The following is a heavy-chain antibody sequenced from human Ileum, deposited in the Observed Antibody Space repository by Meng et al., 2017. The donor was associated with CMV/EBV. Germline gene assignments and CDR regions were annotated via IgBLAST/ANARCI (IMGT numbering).Heavy chain of an antibody. J-gene: IGHJ4*02. V-gene: IGHV3-23*01. Sequence: GESLKISCAASGFTFSSYAMSGVRQAPGKGLEWVSAISGSGGSTYYADPVKGRFTISRDNSKNTLYLQMNSLRDEDTAVYYCAKDRMATITGGFDYWGQGTLVTVSS. CDR3: AKDRMATITGGFDY. CDR2: ISGSGGST. CDR1: GFTFSSYA. D-gene: IGHD5-24*01.